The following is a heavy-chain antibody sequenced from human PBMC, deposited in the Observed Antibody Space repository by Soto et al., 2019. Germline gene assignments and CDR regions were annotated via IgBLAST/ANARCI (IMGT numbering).Heavy chain of an antibody. CDR2: IYLSGTT. CDR3: ARVRQEITYFDY. Sequence: QLQLQESGSRLVKASQTLSLTCAVSGGSISSDGGHSWSWIRLPPGKGLEWIGYIYLSGTTFYNPSLKTRVTFSIDRSKNQFSLKLTSVTAADTAVYYCARVRQEITYFDYWGQGTLVTVSS. J-gene: IGHJ4*02. CDR1: GGSISSDGGHS. D-gene: IGHD3-10*01. V-gene: IGHV4-30-2*01.